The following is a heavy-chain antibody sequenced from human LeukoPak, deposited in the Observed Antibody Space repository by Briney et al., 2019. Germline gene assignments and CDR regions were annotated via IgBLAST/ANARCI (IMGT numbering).Heavy chain of an antibody. CDR2: INPNGGGT. V-gene: IGHV1-2*02. D-gene: IGHD3-9*01. CDR1: GYTFTGYY. Sequence: ASVKVSCKASGYTFTGYYMHWVRQAPGQGLEWMGWINPNGGGTNYAQKFQGRVTMTRDTSISTAYMELSRLRSDDTAVYYCARLYYDILTGCDYWGQGTLVTVSS. J-gene: IGHJ4*02. CDR3: ARLYYDILTGCDY.